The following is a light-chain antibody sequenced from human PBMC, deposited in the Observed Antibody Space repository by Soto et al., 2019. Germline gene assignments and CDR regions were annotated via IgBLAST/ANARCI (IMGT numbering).Light chain of an antibody. CDR3: QKYYSAPYT. V-gene: IGKV1-27*01. J-gene: IGKJ3*01. CDR1: QDIVHY. Sequence: DIQMTQSPSSLSASVGDRVTITCRASQDIVHYLAWYQQKPGKAPKLLIYGASTLQSGVPSRFSGSGSGTDFTLTISILQPEDFATYYCQKYYSAPYTFGPGTRVDFK. CDR2: GAS.